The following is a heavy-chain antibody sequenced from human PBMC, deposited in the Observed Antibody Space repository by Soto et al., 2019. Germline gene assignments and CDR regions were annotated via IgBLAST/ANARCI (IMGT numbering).Heavy chain of an antibody. J-gene: IGHJ6*02. V-gene: IGHV3-21*01. Sequence: PVGSLRLSCAGSGLTFSRYSMNWVRQAPGKGLEWVASIGTRGDIYYAESVKGRLTVSRDNAKNSLSLEMDSLRVEDTGVYYCAREETAWPLAYGLDVWGQGTTVTVSS. CDR3: AREETAWPLAYGLDV. CDR1: GLTFSRYS. D-gene: IGHD2-21*02. CDR2: IGTRGDI.